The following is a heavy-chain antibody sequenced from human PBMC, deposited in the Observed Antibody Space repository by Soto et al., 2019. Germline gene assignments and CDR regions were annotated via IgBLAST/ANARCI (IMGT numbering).Heavy chain of an antibody. J-gene: IGHJ4*02. V-gene: IGHV1-69*02. D-gene: IGHD3-10*01. Sequence: QVQLVQSGAELKKPGSSVKVSCKASGDTFSFYTINWVRQAPGLGLEWMGRVNPILSMSNYAQKFQGRVTMTADKSTSTAYMAPRSLRSEDTAFYYCAASYGSGYRAFDYWGQGALVTVSS. CDR1: GDTFSFYT. CDR3: AASYGSGYRAFDY. CDR2: VNPILSMS.